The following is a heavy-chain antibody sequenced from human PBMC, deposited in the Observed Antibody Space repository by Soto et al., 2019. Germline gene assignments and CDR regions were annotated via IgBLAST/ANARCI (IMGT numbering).Heavy chain of an antibody. J-gene: IGHJ4*02. Sequence: GGSLRLSCAASGFTFSSYAMSWVRQAPGKGLEWVSAVSDSGRSTYSADSVKGRFTISRDNSRNTLYLQMNSLRADDTAVYYCVKGEYYYDSSGYYPFDYWGQGTLVTVSS. CDR1: GFTFSSYA. V-gene: IGHV3-23*01. CDR3: VKGEYYYDSSGYYPFDY. D-gene: IGHD3-22*01. CDR2: VSDSGRST.